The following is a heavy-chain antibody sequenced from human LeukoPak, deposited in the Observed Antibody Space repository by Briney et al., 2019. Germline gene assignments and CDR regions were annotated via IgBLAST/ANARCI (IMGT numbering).Heavy chain of an antibody. Sequence: GGSLRLSCAASGFTFSSYSMNWVRQAPGKGLEWVSYISSSSSTIYYADSVKGRFTISRDNAKNSLYLQMNSLRAEDTAVYYCARDGLQLWLGDYFDYWGQGTLVTVSS. J-gene: IGHJ4*02. D-gene: IGHD5-18*01. V-gene: IGHV3-48*04. CDR1: GFTFSSYS. CDR2: ISSSSSTI. CDR3: ARDGLQLWLGDYFDY.